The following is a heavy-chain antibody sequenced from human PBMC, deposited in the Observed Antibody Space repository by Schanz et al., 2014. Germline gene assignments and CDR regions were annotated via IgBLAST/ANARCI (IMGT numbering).Heavy chain of an antibody. CDR1: GYSFTDYA. CDR3: ARSAGRDFWSGYYTRFDY. Sequence: QVQLVQSGVEVKRPGASVRVSCKASGYSFTDYAIHWVRQAPGQGLEWMGIINPSGGSTSYAQKFQGRVTMTRDTSTSTVYMELRSLRSDDTAVYYCARSAGRDFWSGYYTRFDYWGQGTLVTVSS. D-gene: IGHD3-3*01. CDR2: INPSGGST. V-gene: IGHV1-46*01. J-gene: IGHJ4*02.